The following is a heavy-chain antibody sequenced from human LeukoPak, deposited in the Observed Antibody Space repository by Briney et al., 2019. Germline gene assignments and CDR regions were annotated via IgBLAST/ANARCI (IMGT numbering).Heavy chain of an antibody. CDR3: AKTPSIRWDEWGYYYYMDV. J-gene: IGHJ6*03. Sequence: PGGTLRLSCAASGFTFSSYGMSWVRQAPGKGLEWVSAISGSGGSTYYADSVKGRFTISRDNSKNTLYLQMNSLRAEDTAVYYCAKTPSIRWDEWGYYYYMDVWGKGTTVTISS. CDR1: GFTFSSYG. D-gene: IGHD1-26*01. V-gene: IGHV3-23*01. CDR2: ISGSGGST.